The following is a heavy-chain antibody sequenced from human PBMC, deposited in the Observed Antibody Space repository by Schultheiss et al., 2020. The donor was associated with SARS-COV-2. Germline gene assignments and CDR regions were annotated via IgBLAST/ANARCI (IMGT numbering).Heavy chain of an antibody. D-gene: IGHD3-10*01. CDR1: GGSISSGDYY. Sequence: SETLSLTCTVSGGSISSGDYYWSWIRQPPGKGLEWIGYIYYSGSTYYNPSLKSRVTISVDTSKNQFSLKLSSVTAADTAVYYCARGAGGSGSYPSWGQGALVTVSS. CDR2: IYYSGST. V-gene: IGHV4-30-4*01. J-gene: IGHJ5*02. CDR3: ARGAGGSGSYPS.